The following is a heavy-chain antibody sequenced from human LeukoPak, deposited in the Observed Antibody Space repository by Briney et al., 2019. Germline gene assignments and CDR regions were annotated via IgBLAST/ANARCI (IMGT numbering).Heavy chain of an antibody. CDR1: GGSISSSSYY. CDR3: ARDLRMVRGGYYYYYMDV. V-gene: IGHV4-39*07. D-gene: IGHD3-10*01. Sequence: PSETLSLTCTVSGGSISSSSYYWGWIRQPPGKGLEWIGSIYYSGSTYYNPSLKSRVTISVDTSKNQFSLKLSSVTAADTAVYYCARDLRMVRGGYYYYYMDVWGKGTTVTVSS. CDR2: IYYSGST. J-gene: IGHJ6*03.